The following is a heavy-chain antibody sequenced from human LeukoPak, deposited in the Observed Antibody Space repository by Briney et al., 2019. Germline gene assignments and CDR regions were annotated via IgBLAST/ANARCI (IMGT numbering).Heavy chain of an antibody. J-gene: IGHJ5*02. V-gene: IGHV4-4*07. CDR1: GGSITSDY. D-gene: IGHD4/OR15-4a*01. CDR3: SRGGANDL. Sequence: SETLSLTCTVSGGSITSDYWSWIRQPAGKGLEWIGRIFTSGSSTYNPSLKSRVTMSLDTSKNEFYLELSSVTAADTAIYFCSRGGANDLWGQGALVTVSS. CDR2: IFTSGSS.